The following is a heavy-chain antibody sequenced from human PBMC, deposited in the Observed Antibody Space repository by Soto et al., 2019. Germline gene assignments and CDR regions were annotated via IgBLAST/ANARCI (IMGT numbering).Heavy chain of an antibody. CDR2: IYFTGSA. CDR3: ARERVLRSGWFDP. D-gene: IGHD1-26*01. Sequence: QVQLRESGPGLVKPSQALSLVCSVSGDSITSGGYYWTWLRQRPGKGLEWIGYIYFTGSAYYNPSLKSRMTMSVDTSKNQFSLRLTSVTDADTAFYYCARERVLRSGWFDPWGQGTLVTVSS. J-gene: IGHJ5*02. CDR1: GDSITSGGYY. V-gene: IGHV4-31*03.